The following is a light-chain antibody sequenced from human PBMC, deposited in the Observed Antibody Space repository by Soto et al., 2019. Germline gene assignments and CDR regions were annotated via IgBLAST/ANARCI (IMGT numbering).Light chain of an antibody. J-gene: IGLJ1*01. CDR3: CSYAGSTTQTYV. CDR1: HSDVGSYNL. V-gene: IGLV2-23*02. Sequence: HSVLTKPASVSGSPGQSITISCTGTHSDVGSYNLVSWYQQHPGKAPKVIIYEVSERPSGVSDRFSGSKSGNTASLMISGLQAEDEADYYCCSYAGSTTQTYVFGSGTKVTVL. CDR2: EVS.